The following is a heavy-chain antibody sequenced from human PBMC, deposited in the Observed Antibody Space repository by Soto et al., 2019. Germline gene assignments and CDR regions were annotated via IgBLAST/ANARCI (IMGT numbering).Heavy chain of an antibody. J-gene: IGHJ4*02. CDR1: GFSFSSYG. V-gene: IGHV3-30*18. Sequence: GGSLRLSCAASGFSFSSYGMHWVRQAPGKGLEWVAMISYDGTDEYYADSVKGRFTISRDNSKNAVYLQMNSLRAEDTAVYYCAKERSSGWSFDYWSQGTLVTVS. CDR2: ISYDGTDE. D-gene: IGHD6-19*01. CDR3: AKERSSGWSFDY.